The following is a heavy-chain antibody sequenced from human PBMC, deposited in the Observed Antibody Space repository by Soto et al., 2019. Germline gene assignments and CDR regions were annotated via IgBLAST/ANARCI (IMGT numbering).Heavy chain of an antibody. CDR1: GGTFSSYA. J-gene: IGHJ4*02. CDR2: IIPIFGTA. Sequence: SVKVSCKASGGTFSSYAISWVRQAPGQGLEWMGGIIPIFGTANYAQKFQGRVTITADESTSTAYMKLSSLRSEDTAVYYCARDRDGSAASQAGYSSSWDPTYFDYWGQGTLVTVSS. D-gene: IGHD6-13*01. V-gene: IGHV1-69*13. CDR3: ARDRDGSAASQAGYSSSWDPTYFDY.